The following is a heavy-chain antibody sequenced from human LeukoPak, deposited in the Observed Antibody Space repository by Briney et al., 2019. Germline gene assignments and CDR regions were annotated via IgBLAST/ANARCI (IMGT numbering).Heavy chain of an antibody. CDR2: MNPNSGNT. CDR3: ARGYSHVWGGVYYFDY. D-gene: IGHD3-16*01. J-gene: IGHJ4*02. CDR1: GYTFTSYD. V-gene: IGHV1-8*01. Sequence: ASVKVSCKASGYTFTSYDINWVRQATGQGREWMGWMNPNSGNTGYAQKFQGRVTMTRNTSISTAYMELSSLRSEDTAVYYCARGYSHVWGGVYYFDYWGQGTLVTVSS.